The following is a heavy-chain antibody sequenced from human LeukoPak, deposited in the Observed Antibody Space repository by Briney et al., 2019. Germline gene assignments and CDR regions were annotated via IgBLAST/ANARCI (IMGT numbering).Heavy chain of an antibody. V-gene: IGHV2-5*01. Sequence: SGPTLVKPTQTLTLTCTFSGFSLRNTGVAVAWIRQPPGKALEWLAGSYWNNDMSYSPSLKSRLTITKDTSKNQVVLIMTNMDPLDTGTYYCAHKGRGSGSYTMWGQGTLVTVSS. D-gene: IGHD3-10*01. CDR2: SYWNNDM. J-gene: IGHJ4*02. CDR1: GFSLRNTGVA. CDR3: AHKGRGSGSYTM.